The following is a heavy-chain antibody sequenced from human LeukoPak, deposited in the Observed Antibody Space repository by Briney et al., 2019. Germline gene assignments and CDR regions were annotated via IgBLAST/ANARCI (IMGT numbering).Heavy chain of an antibody. CDR3: AGVFRSFGWFDP. CDR2: INHSGST. Sequence: SETLSLTCAVYGGSFSGYYWSWIRQPPGKGLEWIGEINHSGSTNYNPSLKSRVTISVDTSKNQFSLKLSSVTAADTAVYYCAGVFRSFGWFDPWGQGTLVTVSS. V-gene: IGHV4-34*01. D-gene: IGHD3-16*01. CDR1: GGSFSGYY. J-gene: IGHJ5*02.